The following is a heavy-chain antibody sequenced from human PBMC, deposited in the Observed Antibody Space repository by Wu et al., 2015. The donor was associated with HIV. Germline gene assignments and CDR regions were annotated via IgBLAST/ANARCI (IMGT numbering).Heavy chain of an antibody. Sequence: QVQLVQSGAEVKKPGASVKVSCKASGYTFTGYYMHWVRQAPGQGLEWMGWINPNSGGTNYAQKFQGRVTMTRDTSISTAYMELSRLRSDDTAVYYCARVSGLWFGEQLRPFDYWGQGTLVTVSS. CDR3: ARVSGLWFGEQLRPFDY. J-gene: IGHJ4*02. D-gene: IGHD3-10*01. V-gene: IGHV1-2*02. CDR1: GYTFTGYY. CDR2: INPNSGGT.